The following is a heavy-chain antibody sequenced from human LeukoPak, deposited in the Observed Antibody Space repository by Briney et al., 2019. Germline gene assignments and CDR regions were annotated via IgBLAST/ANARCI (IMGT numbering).Heavy chain of an antibody. CDR2: IYSGGST. V-gene: IGHV3-66*01. J-gene: IGHJ6*02. Sequence: GGSLRLSCAASGFTVSSNYMSWVRQAPGKGLEWVSVIYSGGSTYYADSVKGRFTISRDNSKNTLYLQMNSLRAEDTAVYYCARDRRDYWLPLYYGMDVWGQGTTVTVSS. CDR1: GFTVSSNY. CDR3: ARDRRDYWLPLYYGMDV. D-gene: IGHD3-9*01.